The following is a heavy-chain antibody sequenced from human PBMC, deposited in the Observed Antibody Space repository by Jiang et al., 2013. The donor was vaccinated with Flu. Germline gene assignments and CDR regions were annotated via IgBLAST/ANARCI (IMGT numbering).Heavy chain of an antibody. V-gene: IGHV4-39*01. Sequence: TYYNPSLKSRVSISADTSKNQFSLKLSSVTAADTAVYYCTRRGAHCSGGRCYSVHDYWGQGILVTVS. CDR2: T. CDR3: TRRGAHCSGGRCYSVHDY. D-gene: IGHD2-15*01. J-gene: IGHJ4*02.